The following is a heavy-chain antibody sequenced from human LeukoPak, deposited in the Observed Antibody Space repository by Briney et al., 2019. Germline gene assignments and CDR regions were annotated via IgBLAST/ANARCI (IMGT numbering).Heavy chain of an antibody. CDR3: ARVLRFLEWFKHPPYYYYYYYMDA. CDR1: GFTFSSYA. J-gene: IGHJ6*03. D-gene: IGHD3-3*01. Sequence: AGGSLRLSCAASGFTFSSYAMSWVRQAPGKGLEWVSAISGSGGSTYYADSVKGRFTISRDNSKNTLYLQMNSLRAEDTAVYYCARVLRFLEWFKHPPYYYYYYYMDAWGKGTTVTVSS. V-gene: IGHV3-23*01. CDR2: ISGSGGST.